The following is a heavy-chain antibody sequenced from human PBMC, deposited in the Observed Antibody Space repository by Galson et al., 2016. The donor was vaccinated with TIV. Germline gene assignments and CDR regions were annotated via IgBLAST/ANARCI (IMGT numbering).Heavy chain of an antibody. Sequence: SVKVSCKASGGSLSTYIISWVRQAPGKGLDGMERITPVLGLANYAKKFQGRVTITADRSTGTFYMKLNSLRFEDTAVDYCAGTPGKTGDTQDDSWGQGTLVTVSS. D-gene: IGHD1-14*01. CDR3: AGTPGKTGDTQDDS. V-gene: IGHV1-69*02. J-gene: IGHJ4*02. CDR2: ITPVLGLA. CDR1: GGSLSTYI.